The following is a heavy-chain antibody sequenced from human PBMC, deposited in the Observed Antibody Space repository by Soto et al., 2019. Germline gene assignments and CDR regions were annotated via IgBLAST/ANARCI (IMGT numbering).Heavy chain of an antibody. CDR1: GFTFDEYG. CDR3: VRVYSSSSRGYMDV. Sequence: GGSLRLSCAASGFTFDEYGVSWVRQPPGKGLEWVPGINWNGGSSGYADSVKGRFTISRDNAKNSLYLQMISLRAEDTAVYHCVRVYSSSSRGYMDVWGKGTTVTVSS. V-gene: IGHV3-20*01. J-gene: IGHJ6*03. CDR2: INWNGGSS. D-gene: IGHD6-6*01.